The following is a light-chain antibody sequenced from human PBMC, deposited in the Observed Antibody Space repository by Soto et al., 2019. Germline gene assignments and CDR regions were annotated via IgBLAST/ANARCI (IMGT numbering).Light chain of an antibody. CDR1: QSVSSSY. CDR3: QQYASSPVYT. CDR2: GAS. V-gene: IGKV3-20*01. Sequence: EIVLTQSPGTLSLSPGERATLSCRASQSVSSSYLAWYQQKPGQAPRLLIYGASSRATGIPYRFSGSGSGTDFTLNISRLEPEDFAVYYCQQYASSPVYTFGQGTKLEIK. J-gene: IGKJ2*01.